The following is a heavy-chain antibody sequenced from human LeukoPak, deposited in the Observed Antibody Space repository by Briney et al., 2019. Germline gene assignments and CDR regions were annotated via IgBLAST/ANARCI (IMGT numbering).Heavy chain of an antibody. J-gene: IGHJ4*02. CDR3: ARGGLNPSFDY. V-gene: IGHV4-59*01. CDR1: GGSISSYY. CDR2: IYYSGST. Sequence: SETLSLTCTVSGGSISSYYWSWIRQPPGKGLEWIGYIYYSGSTNYNPSLKSRVTISVDTSKNQFSLKLSSVTAADTAVYYCARGGLNPSFDYWGQGTLVTVSS. D-gene: IGHD3-16*01.